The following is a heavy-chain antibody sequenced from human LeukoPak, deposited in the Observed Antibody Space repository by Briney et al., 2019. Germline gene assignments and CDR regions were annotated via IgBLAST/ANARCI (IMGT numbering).Heavy chain of an antibody. D-gene: IGHD1-26*01. CDR2: ISSSSSYI. V-gene: IGHV3-21*04. Sequence: PGGSLRLSCAASGFTFSDYWMSWVRQAPGKGLEWVSSISSSSSYIYYADSVKGRFTISRDNSKNTLYLQMNSLRAEDTAVYYCARGGSYLSAFDIWGQGTMVTVSS. J-gene: IGHJ3*02. CDR1: GFTFSDYW. CDR3: ARGGSYLSAFDI.